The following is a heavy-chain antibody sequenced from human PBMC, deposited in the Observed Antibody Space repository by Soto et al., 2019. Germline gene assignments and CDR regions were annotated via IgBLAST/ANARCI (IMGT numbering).Heavy chain of an antibody. CDR2: ISNDGSST. CDR3: ARLPNKRPQN. J-gene: IGHJ1*01. CDR1: GFTFISNW. V-gene: IGHV3-74*01. Sequence: EVQLVESGGSLVQPGGSLRLSCVASGFTFISNWMHWVRQAPWKGLVWVSSISNDGSSTNYADPVKGRFTISRDNAKNTVYLQMNSLRDEDTAVYHCARLPNKRPQNWGQGNLVIVSP.